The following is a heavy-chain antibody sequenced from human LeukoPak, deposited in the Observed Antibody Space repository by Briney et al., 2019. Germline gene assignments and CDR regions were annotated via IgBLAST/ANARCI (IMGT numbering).Heavy chain of an antibody. CDR2: IYSGGST. J-gene: IGHJ5*02. Sequence: GGSLRLSCAASGFTVSSNYMSWVRQAPGKGLEWVSVIYSGGSTYYADSVKGRFTISRDNSKNTLYLQMNSLRAEDTAVYYCTTDKRVKRFGELWPLGHWGQGTLVTVSS. D-gene: IGHD3-10*01. V-gene: IGHV3-53*01. CDR1: GFTVSSNY. CDR3: TTDKRVKRFGELWPLGH.